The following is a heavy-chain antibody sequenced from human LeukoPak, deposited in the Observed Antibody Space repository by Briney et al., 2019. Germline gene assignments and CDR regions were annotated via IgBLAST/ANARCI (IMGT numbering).Heavy chain of an antibody. V-gene: IGHV3-23*01. D-gene: IGHD3-3*01. CDR2: ISGSGGST. J-gene: IGHJ4*02. Sequence: GGSLRLSCAASGFSLGTYAMNWVRQAPGKGLEWVSAISGSGGSTYYADSVKGRFTISRDNSKNTLYLQMNSLRAEDTAVYYCAKTGGRFLEWFDSFDYWGQGTLVTVSS. CDR3: AKTGGRFLEWFDSFDY. CDR1: GFSLGTYA.